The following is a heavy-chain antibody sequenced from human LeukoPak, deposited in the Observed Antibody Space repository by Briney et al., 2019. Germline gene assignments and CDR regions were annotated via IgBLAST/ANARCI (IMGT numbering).Heavy chain of an antibody. V-gene: IGHV4-34*01. J-gene: IGHJ4*02. Sequence: PSETLSLTCAVYGGSFSGYYWSWIRQPPGKGLEWIGEINHSGSTNYNPSLKSRVTISVDTSKNQFSLKLSSVTAADTAVYYCARHRLGGLITMVRGVIERGRCYFDYWGQGTLVTVSS. CDR2: INHSGST. CDR1: GGSFSGYY. CDR3: ARHRLGGLITMVRGVIERGRCYFDY. D-gene: IGHD3-10*01.